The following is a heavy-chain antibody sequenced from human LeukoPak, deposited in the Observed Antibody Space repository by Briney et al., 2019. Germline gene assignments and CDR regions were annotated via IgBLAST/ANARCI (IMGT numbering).Heavy chain of an antibody. CDR1: GYTFTVYF. D-gene: IGHD1-26*01. CDR3: AKIGSSHDFDY. Sequence: GASVKVSCKASGYTFTVYFIHWVRQAPGQGLEWMGRINPNSGATDYAQKFQGRATMTRDTSISTAYMELSSLKSDDTAVYYCAKIGSSHDFDYWGQGTLITVSS. J-gene: IGHJ4*02. CDR2: INPNSGAT. V-gene: IGHV1-2*06.